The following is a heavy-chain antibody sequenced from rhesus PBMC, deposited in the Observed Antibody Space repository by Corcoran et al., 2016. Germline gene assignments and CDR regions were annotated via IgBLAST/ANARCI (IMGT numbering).Heavy chain of an antibody. J-gene: IGHJ4*01. CDR3: ARDGGWLSSDY. CDR2: IIGSSCST. V-gene: IGHV4-65*01. D-gene: IGHD3-28*01. Sequence: QVQLQESGPGLVKPSETLSLTCAVSGGSISSSNWWSWIRQPPGKGLEWIGYIIGSSCSTYYNPSLKSRVAISADTSKNQFSLKLSSVTAADTAVYYCARDGGWLSSDYWGQGVLVTVSS. CDR1: GGSISSSNW.